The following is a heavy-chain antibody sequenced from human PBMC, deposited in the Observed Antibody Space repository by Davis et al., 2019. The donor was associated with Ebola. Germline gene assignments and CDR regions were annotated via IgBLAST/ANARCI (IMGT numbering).Heavy chain of an antibody. J-gene: IGHJ6*02. CDR3: ARRGGATRPYYYYGMDV. V-gene: IGHV5-10-1*04. CDR1: AYSFTSYC. CDR2: IDPSDSYT. Sequence: TVSCKASAYSFTSYCISWVRQTPGKGLEWMGRIDPSDSYTNYSPSFQGQVTISADKSISTAYLQWSSLKASDTAMYYCARRGGATRPYYYYGMDVWGQGTTVTVSS. D-gene: IGHD5-12*01.